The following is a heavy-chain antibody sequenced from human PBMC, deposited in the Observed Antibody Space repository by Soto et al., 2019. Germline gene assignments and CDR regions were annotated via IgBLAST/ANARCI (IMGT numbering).Heavy chain of an antibody. J-gene: IGHJ4*02. CDR3: ARVGGYCSSTSCSYYFDY. CDR2: IIPILGIA. V-gene: IGHV1-69*02. CDR1: GGTFSSYT. D-gene: IGHD2-2*01. Sequence: QVQLVQSGAEVKKPGSSVKVSCKASGGTFSSYTISWVRQAPGQGLEWMGRIIPILGIANYAQKFQGRVTITAEKTTSKAYMELSSLRSEDTAVYYCARVGGYCSSTSCSYYFDYWGQGTLVTVSS.